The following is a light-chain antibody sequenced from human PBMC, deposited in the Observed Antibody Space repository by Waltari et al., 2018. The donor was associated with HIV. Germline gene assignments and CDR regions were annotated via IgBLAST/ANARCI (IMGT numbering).Light chain of an antibody. Sequence: DIVMTQSPATLSVSPGERATLSCRASQSVTNNLAWYQQKPGQAPRLLIFSAAASASGVPGRFSASGSGTEFTLTISSLQPEDSAVYYCQHYNSRPPLTFGQGTRVEIK. CDR3: QHYNSRPPLT. CDR2: SAA. CDR1: QSVTNN. V-gene: IGKV3-15*01. J-gene: IGKJ5*01.